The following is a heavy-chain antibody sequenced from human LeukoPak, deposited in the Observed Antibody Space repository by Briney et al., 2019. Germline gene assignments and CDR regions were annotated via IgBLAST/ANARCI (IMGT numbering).Heavy chain of an antibody. J-gene: IGHJ6*02. Sequence: GESLKISCTGSGYSFTSYWIAWVRQMPGKGLEWMGIIYAGGSDTRYSPSFQGQVTISVDKSVNTAYLQWRSLKASDTAMYYCGRSGHYGTDVWGQGTTVTASS. CDR2: IYAGGSDT. D-gene: IGHD3-10*01. CDR3: GRSGHYGTDV. V-gene: IGHV5-51*01. CDR1: GYSFTSYW.